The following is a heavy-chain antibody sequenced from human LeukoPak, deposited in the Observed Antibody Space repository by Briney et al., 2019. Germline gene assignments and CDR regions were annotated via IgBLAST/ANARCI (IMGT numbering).Heavy chain of an antibody. Sequence: PGGSLRLSCAASGFTFSSYGMHWVRQAPGKGLGWVAFIRYDGSNKYYADSVKGRFTISRDNSKNTLYLQMNSLRAEDTAVYYCAKDGRDYYDSSGYYYMDVWGKGTTVTISS. D-gene: IGHD3-22*01. CDR1: GFTFSSYG. J-gene: IGHJ6*03. V-gene: IGHV3-30*02. CDR3: AKDGRDYYDSSGYYYMDV. CDR2: IRYDGSNK.